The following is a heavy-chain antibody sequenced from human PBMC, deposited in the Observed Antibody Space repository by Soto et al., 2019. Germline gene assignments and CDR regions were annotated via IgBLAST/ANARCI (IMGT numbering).Heavy chain of an antibody. J-gene: IGHJ4*02. CDR3: TRLYGTEGY. D-gene: IGHD2-8*01. CDR2: IRSKANSYAT. CDR1: GFTFSGSA. V-gene: IGHV3-73*01. Sequence: GGSLRLYCAASGFTFSGSAMHWVRQASGKGLEWVGRIRSKANSYATAYAASVKGRFTISRDDSKNTAYLQMNSLKTEDTAVYYCTRLYGTEGYWGQGTLVTVSS.